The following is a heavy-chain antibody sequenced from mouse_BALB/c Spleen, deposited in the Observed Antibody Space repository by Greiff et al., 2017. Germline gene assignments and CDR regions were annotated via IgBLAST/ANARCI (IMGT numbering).Heavy chain of an antibody. CDR1: GYAFTNYL. D-gene: IGHD1-1*01. CDR3: ARGKGAYYYGSSYNLFDY. CDR2: INPGSGGT. V-gene: IGHV1-54*03. Sequence: VQLQQSGAELVRPGTSVKVSCKASGYAFTNYLIEWVKQRPGQGLEWIGVINPGSGGTNYNEKFKGKATLTADKSSSTAYMQLSSLTSDDSAVYFCARGKGAYYYGSSYNLFDYWGQGTTLTVSS. J-gene: IGHJ2*01.